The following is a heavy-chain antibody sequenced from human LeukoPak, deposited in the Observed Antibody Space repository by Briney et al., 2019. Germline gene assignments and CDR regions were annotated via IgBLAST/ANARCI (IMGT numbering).Heavy chain of an antibody. D-gene: IGHD6-25*01. Sequence: PGGSLRLPCAASGFTFSSYSMNWVRQAPGKGLEWVSSISSSSSYIYYADSVKGRFTISRDNAKNSLYLQMNSLRAEDTAVYYCAREKTRLSHPSDYWGQGTLVTVSS. CDR2: ISSSSSYI. V-gene: IGHV3-21*01. CDR3: AREKTRLSHPSDY. CDR1: GFTFSSYS. J-gene: IGHJ4*02.